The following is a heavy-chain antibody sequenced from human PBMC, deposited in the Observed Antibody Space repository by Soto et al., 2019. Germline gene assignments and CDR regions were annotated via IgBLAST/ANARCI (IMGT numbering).Heavy chain of an antibody. CDR1: GFTFNTYG. V-gene: IGHV3-30*03. Sequence: GGALRLSCAASGFTFNTYGMHWVRQAPGKGLEWVAVISYDAKSKLYVDSVRGRFTISRDNSKNTLFLQMDSLRPEDTALYYCARGLLAAGPFDSWGQGTLVTVSS. CDR2: ISYDAKSK. D-gene: IGHD2-8*02. CDR3: ARGLLAAGPFDS. J-gene: IGHJ4*02.